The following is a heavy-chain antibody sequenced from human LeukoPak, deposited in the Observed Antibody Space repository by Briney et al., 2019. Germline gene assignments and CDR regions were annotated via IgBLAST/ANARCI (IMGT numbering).Heavy chain of an antibody. J-gene: IGHJ2*01. Sequence: SETLSLTCTVSGGSISSYYWSWIRQPPGKGLEWIGEINHSGSTNYNPSLKSRVTISVDTSKNQFSLKLSSVTAADTAVYYCASRGYSYGRSYWYFDLWGRGTLVTVSS. CDR1: GGSISSYY. D-gene: IGHD5-18*01. CDR3: ASRGYSYGRSYWYFDL. V-gene: IGHV4-34*01. CDR2: INHSGST.